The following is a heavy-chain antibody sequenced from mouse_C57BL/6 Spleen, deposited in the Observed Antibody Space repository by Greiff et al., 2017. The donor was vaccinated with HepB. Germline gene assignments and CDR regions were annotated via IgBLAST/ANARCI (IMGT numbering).Heavy chain of an antibody. CDR1: GYTFTSYW. Sequence: QVQLQQPGAELVRPGSSVKLSCKASGYTFTSYWMDWVKQRPGQGLEWIGNIYPSDSETHYNQKFKDKATLTVDKSSSTAYMQLSSLTTEDSAIYYCARSYYDYGWYFDVWGTGTTVTVSS. V-gene: IGHV1-61*01. D-gene: IGHD2-4*01. J-gene: IGHJ1*03. CDR2: IYPSDSET. CDR3: ARSYYDYGWYFDV.